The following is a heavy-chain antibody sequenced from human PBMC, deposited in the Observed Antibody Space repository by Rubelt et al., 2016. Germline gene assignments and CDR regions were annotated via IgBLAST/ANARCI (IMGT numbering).Heavy chain of an antibody. CDR2: ISGSGGST. Sequence: EVQLLESGGGLEQPGGSLRLSCAASGFTFNSYAMSWVRQAPGKGLEWVSGISGSGGSTYYADSVKGRFTISRDNSKNTLYLQMKSLRAEDTAVYYCATDLRDGQNGGYWGQGTLVTVSS. CDR1: GFTFNSYA. J-gene: IGHJ4*02. D-gene: IGHD5-24*01. V-gene: IGHV3-23*01. CDR3: ATDLRDGQNGGY.